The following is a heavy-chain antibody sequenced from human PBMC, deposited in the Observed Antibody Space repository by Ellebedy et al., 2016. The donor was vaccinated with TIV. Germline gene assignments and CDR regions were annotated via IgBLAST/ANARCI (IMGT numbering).Heavy chain of an antibody. CDR2: ISYDGSNK. D-gene: IGHD6-13*01. Sequence: GESLKISXAASGFTFSSYAMHWVRQAPGKGLEWVAVISYDGSNKYYADSVKGRFTISRDNSKNTLYLQMNSLRAEDTAVYYCARAAAGPHDAPFDYWGQGTLVTVSS. V-gene: IGHV3-30-3*01. J-gene: IGHJ4*02. CDR1: GFTFSSYA. CDR3: ARAAAGPHDAPFDY.